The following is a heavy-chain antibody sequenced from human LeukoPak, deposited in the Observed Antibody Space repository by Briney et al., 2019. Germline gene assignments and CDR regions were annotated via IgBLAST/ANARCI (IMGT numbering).Heavy chain of an antibody. CDR2: ISYDGSNK. V-gene: IGHV3-30-3*01. CDR1: GFTFSSYA. J-gene: IGHJ4*02. D-gene: IGHD3-22*01. CDR3: ALIVPATRGFDY. Sequence: GGSRRLSCEASGFTFSSYAMSWVRQAPGKGLGWGAVISYDGSNKYYADSVKGRFTISRGNSKNTLYLQMNSLRAEDTAVYYCALIVPATRGFDYWGQGTLVTVSS.